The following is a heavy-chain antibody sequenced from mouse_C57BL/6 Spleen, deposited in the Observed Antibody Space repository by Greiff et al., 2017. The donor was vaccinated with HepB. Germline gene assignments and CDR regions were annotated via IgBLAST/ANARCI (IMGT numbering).Heavy chain of an antibody. Sequence: EVKLQESGGGLVKPGGSLKLSCAASGFTFSSYTMSWVRQTPEKRLEWVATISGGGGNTYYPDSVKGRFTISRDNAKNTLYLQMSSLRSEDTALYYCARQRGYYFDYWGQGTTLTVSS. J-gene: IGHJ2*01. CDR2: ISGGGGNT. CDR1: GFTFSSYT. CDR3: ARQRGYYFDY. V-gene: IGHV5-9*01.